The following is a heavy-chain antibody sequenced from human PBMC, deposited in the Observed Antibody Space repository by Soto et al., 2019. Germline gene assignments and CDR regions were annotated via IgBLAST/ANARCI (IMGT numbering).Heavy chain of an antibody. CDR1: GFTVSSNY. D-gene: IGHD6-13*01. CDR3: ARDPRQSGGSRWYGWFAP. CDR2: IYSGGST. J-gene: IGHJ5*02. Sequence: GGSLRLSCAASGFTVSSNYMSWVRQAPGKGLEWVSVIYSGGSTYYADSVKGRFTISRDNSKNTLYLQMNSLRAEDTAVYFCARDPRQSGGSRWYGWFAPCGQGTPVPVSS. V-gene: IGHV3-66*01.